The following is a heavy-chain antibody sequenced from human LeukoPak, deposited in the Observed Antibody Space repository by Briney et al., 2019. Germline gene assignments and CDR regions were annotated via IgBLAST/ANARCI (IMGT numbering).Heavy chain of an antibody. CDR1: GFSLSTYF. CDR2: ITNSGRST. V-gene: IGHV3-11*04. Sequence: TGGSLRLSCEASGFSLSTYFISWIRQAPGKGLEWVSYITNSGRSTKYADAVKGRFTISRDNAKQSVYLEMTDLRAEDTAVYYCAREASGYYHVFDSWGKGTLAIVSS. CDR3: AREASGYYHVFDS. D-gene: IGHD3-3*01. J-gene: IGHJ4*02.